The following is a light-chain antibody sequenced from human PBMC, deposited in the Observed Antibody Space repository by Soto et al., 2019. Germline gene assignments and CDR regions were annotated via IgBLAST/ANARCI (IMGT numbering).Light chain of an antibody. CDR1: SSNIGAGHD. CDR3: QSYDNSLSGSEV. CDR2: GNG. V-gene: IGLV1-40*01. J-gene: IGLJ1*01. Sequence: QSVLTQPPSVSGAPGQRVTISCTGSSSNIGAGHDVHWYQQLPGTAPKLLIYGNGNRPSGVPDRFSGSKSGTSASLAITGLQPDDEADYYCQSYDNSLSGSEVFGTGTKVTVL.